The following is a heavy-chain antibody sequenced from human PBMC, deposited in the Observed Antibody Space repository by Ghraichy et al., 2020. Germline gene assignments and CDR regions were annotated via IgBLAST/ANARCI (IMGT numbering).Heavy chain of an antibody. CDR2: ISYDGSNK. V-gene: IGHV3-30*04. CDR1: GFTFSSYA. J-gene: IGHJ4*02. D-gene: IGHD2-15*01. CDR3: ARDRTGGSYYDA. Sequence: GSLRLSCAASGFTFSSYAMHWVRQAPGKGLEWVAVISYDGSNKYYADSVKGRFTIPRDNSKNTLYLQMNSLRAEDKAVYYCARDRTGGSYYDAWGQGTLVTVSS.